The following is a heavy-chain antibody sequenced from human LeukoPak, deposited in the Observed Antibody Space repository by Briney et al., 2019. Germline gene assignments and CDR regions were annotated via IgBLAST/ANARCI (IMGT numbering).Heavy chain of an antibody. J-gene: IGHJ4*02. D-gene: IGHD1-1*01. CDR3: ARVWRTSLYYFDY. CDR1: GYTFTNYG. Sequence: ASVSVSCKASGYTFTNYGISWVRQAPGQGLEWMGWISAYNGHTNYAQKFQGRVTMTTDTSTSTAYMELRSLRSDDTAVYYCARVWRTSLYYFDYWGQGTLVTVSS. CDR2: ISAYNGHT. V-gene: IGHV1-18*01.